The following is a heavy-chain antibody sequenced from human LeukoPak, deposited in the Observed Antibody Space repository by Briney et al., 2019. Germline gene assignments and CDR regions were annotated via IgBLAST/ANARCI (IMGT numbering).Heavy chain of an antibody. CDR3: ARGSRNYCDSGSCYNKGNWFDP. CDR2: ITPNSGGT. D-gene: IGHD3-10*01. CDR1: GYSFTDYY. Sequence: ASVTVSYKTSGYSFTDYYMHWVRQAPGQGVEGMGWITPNSGGTKYEQKFQGRVTITSDTAGRTVYIELSRLTSDDAAVYYCARGSRNYCDSGSCYNKGNWFDPWGQGTLVTVSS. V-gene: IGHV1-2*02. J-gene: IGHJ5*02.